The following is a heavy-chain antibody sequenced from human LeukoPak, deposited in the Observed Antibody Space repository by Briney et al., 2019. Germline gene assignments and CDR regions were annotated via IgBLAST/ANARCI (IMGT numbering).Heavy chain of an antibody. Sequence: KPSETLSLTCTVSGGSISSDGYYWSWIRQHPGKGLEWIGYIYYSGSTYYNPSLKSRVTISVDTSKNQFSLKLSSVTAADTAVYYCAREGQQLFQIDYWGQGTLVTVSS. D-gene: IGHD6-13*01. CDR2: IYYSGST. CDR1: GGSISSDGYY. CDR3: AREGQQLFQIDY. J-gene: IGHJ4*02. V-gene: IGHV4-31*03.